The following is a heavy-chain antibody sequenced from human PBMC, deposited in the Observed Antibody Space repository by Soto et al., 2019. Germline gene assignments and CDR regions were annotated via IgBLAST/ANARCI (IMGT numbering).Heavy chain of an antibody. CDR2: IYPGDSHT. D-gene: IGHD3-3*01. V-gene: IGHV5-51*01. CDR3: ASRKLTSDAFDF. Sequence: GESLKISCKGYGYSFVSQWIGWVRQMPGKGLEWMGVIYPGDSHTKYSPSFQGQVTISADKFISTAYLQWSSLKASDTAIYYCASRKLTSDAFDFWGQGTMVTVSS. J-gene: IGHJ3*01. CDR1: GYSFVSQW.